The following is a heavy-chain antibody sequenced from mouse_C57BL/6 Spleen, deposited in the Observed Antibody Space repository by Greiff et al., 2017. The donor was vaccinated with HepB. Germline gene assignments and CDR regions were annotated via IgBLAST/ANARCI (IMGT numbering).Heavy chain of an antibody. CDR1: GFTFSDYY. V-gene: IGHV5-16*01. Sequence: DVKLVESEGGLVQPGSSMKLSCTASGFTFSDYYMAWVRQVPEKGLEWVANINYDGSSTYYLDSLKSRFIISRDNAKNILYLQMSSLKSEDTATYYCARDRDYGSSRYAMDYWGQGTSVTVSS. D-gene: IGHD1-1*01. CDR3: ARDRDYGSSRYAMDY. CDR2: INYDGSST. J-gene: IGHJ4*01.